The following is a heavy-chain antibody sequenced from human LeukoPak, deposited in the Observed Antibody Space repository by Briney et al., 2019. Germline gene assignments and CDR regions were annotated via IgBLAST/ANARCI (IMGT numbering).Heavy chain of an antibody. Sequence: SETLSLTCAVYGGSFSGYYWGWIRQPPGKGLEWIGYIHYSESTKYNPSLKSRVTMSVDTSKNQFSLKLSSVTAADTAVYYCARDSRGHSGYDLDYWGQGTLVTVSS. CDR2: IHYSEST. V-gene: IGHV4-59*12. D-gene: IGHD5-12*01. CDR1: GGSFSGYY. J-gene: IGHJ4*02. CDR3: ARDSRGHSGYDLDY.